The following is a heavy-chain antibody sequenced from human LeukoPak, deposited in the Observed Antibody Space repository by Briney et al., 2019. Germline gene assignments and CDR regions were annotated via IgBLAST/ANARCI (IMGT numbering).Heavy chain of an antibody. CDR3: ARDSLVGAHYYFNY. D-gene: IGHD1-26*01. J-gene: IGHJ4*02. CDR2: IYASGST. V-gene: IGHV4-4*07. Sequence: IYASGSTNYNPSLKSRVTMSVDTSKNQFSLKLSSVTAADTAVYYCARDSLVGAHYYFNYWGQGTLVTVSS.